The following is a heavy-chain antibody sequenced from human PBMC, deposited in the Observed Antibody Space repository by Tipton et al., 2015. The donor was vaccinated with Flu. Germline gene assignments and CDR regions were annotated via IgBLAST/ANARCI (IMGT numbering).Heavy chain of an antibody. D-gene: IGHD1-26*01. Sequence: TLSLTCTVSGASIGSGSYYWSWIRQPAGKGLEWIGRIYTSGSTNYNPSLKSRVTMSVDTSKNQFSLKLTSVSAADTAVYYCAKSGSYLEYLQHWGQGTLVTVSS. CDR3: AKSGSYLEYLQH. CDR1: GASIGSGSYY. CDR2: IYTSGST. V-gene: IGHV4-61*02. J-gene: IGHJ1*01.